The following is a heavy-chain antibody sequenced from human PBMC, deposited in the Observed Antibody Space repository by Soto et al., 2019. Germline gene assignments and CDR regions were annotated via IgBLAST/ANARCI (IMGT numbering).Heavy chain of an antibody. CDR3: ARGRKYYDFWSGYSHPRYYFNY. V-gene: IGHV4-34*01. D-gene: IGHD3-3*01. CDR2: INHSGRT. Sequence: PSETLSLTCAVYGGSFSGYCWSWIRQPPGKGLEWMGEINHSGRTNYNPSLKSRDTISVDTSKSQFSLKLSSVTAADTAVYYCARGRKYYDFWSGYSHPRYYFNYWGQGTLVTVSS. J-gene: IGHJ4*02. CDR1: GGSFSGYC.